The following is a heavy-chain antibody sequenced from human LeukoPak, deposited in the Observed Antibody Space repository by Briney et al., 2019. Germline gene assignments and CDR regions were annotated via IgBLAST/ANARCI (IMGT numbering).Heavy chain of an antibody. CDR3: AKGRSYQGY. CDR2: IRYDGSNK. D-gene: IGHD1-26*01. V-gene: IGHV3-30*02. CDR1: GFTFSSYG. J-gene: IGHJ4*02. Sequence: PGGSLRLSCAASGFTFSSYGMHWVRQAPGKGLEWVAFIRYDGSNKNYADSVKGRFTISRDNSKNTLYLQMNSLRAEDTAVYYCAKGRSYQGYWGQGTLVTVSS.